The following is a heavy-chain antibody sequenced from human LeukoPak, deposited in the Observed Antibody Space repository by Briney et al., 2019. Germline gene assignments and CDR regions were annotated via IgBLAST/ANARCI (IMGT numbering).Heavy chain of an antibody. D-gene: IGHD2-2*01. CDR1: GGSISSSSYY. J-gene: IGHJ6*02. CDR2: IYYSGTT. Sequence: SETLSLTCTVSGGSISSSSYYWGWIRQSPGKGLEWIGTIYYSGTTYYNPSLKSRVTISVDTSKNQFSLKLSSVTAADTAVYYCARDQLPSQLTRTNYYYYGMDVWGQGTTVTVSS. CDR3: ARDQLPSQLTRTNYYYYGMDV. V-gene: IGHV4-39*07.